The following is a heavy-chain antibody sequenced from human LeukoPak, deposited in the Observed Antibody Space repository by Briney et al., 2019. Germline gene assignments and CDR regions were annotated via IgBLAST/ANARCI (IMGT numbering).Heavy chain of an antibody. D-gene: IGHD6-13*01. Sequence: SETLSLTCTVSGGSISNYYWSWIRQPPGKGLEWIGYVSYSGSTNYNPSLKSRVTISLDTSKNQFSLKLSSVTAADTAVYCCARKSPPYSSSWFDYWGQGTLVTVSS. V-gene: IGHV4-59*08. CDR2: VSYSGST. CDR3: ARKSPPYSSSWFDY. J-gene: IGHJ4*02. CDR1: GGSISNYY.